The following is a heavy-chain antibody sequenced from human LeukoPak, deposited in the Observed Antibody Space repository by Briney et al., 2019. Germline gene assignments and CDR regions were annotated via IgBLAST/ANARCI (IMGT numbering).Heavy chain of an antibody. J-gene: IGHJ4*02. D-gene: IGHD3-10*01. CDR1: GGSISSYY. Sequence: PSETLSLTCTVSGGSISSYYWSWIRQPSGKGLEWIGYIYYSGSTNYNPSLKSRVTISVDTSKNQFSLKLSSVTAADTAVYYCARLSLDYYGSGSYSFDYWGQGTLVTVSS. CDR2: IYYSGST. V-gene: IGHV4-59*08. CDR3: ARLSLDYYGSGSYSFDY.